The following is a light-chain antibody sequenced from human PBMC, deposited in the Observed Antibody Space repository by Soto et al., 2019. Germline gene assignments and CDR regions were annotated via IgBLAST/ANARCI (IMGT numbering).Light chain of an antibody. CDR2: GAS. CDR3: QQFGSSPGFT. J-gene: IGKJ3*01. CDR1: QIINSRY. V-gene: IGKV3-20*01. Sequence: EIVLTQSPGTLSLSPGERATLSCRASQIINSRYLAWYQQKPGQAPRLLIYGASSRATGIPDRVSGSGSRTDFTLTISRLEPEDFAVYYCQQFGSSPGFTFGPGTKVDIK.